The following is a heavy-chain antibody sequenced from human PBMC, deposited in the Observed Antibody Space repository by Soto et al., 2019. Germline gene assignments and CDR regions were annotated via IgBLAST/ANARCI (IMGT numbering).Heavy chain of an antibody. D-gene: IGHD5-18*01. CDR2: IYYSGST. V-gene: IGHV4-30-4*01. CDR3: ARGQSRGYSYGGPHFDY. Sequence: QVQLQESGPGLVKPSQTLSLTCTVSGGSISSGDYYWSWIRQPPGKGLEWIGYIYYSGSTYYNPYLNMRDTISVDTSMNQFSPKLGSVTAADTAVYYCARGQSRGYSYGGPHFDYWGQGTLVTVSS. J-gene: IGHJ4*02. CDR1: GGSISSGDYY.